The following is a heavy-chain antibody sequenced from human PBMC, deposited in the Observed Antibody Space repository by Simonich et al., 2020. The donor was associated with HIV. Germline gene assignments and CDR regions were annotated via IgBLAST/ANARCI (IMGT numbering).Heavy chain of an antibody. V-gene: IGHV3-30*07. Sequence: QVQLVESGGGVVQPGRSLRLSCAASGFTFSSYAMHWVRQAQGKGLEWVAVISYDGSNKYYPDSVKGRFTISRDHPKNTLYLQMNSLRAEDTAVYYCASGGSISSVWADDYWGQGTLVTVSS. D-gene: IGHD3-16*01. CDR2: ISYDGSNK. CDR3: ASGGSISSVWADDY. CDR1: GFTFSSYA. J-gene: IGHJ4*02.